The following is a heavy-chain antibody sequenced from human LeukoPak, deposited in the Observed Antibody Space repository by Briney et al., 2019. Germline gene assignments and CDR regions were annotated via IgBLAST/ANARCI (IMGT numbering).Heavy chain of an antibody. D-gene: IGHD3-10*01. Sequence: GASVKVSCKASGYTFTSYNMHWVRQAPGKGLEWMGGFDPEDGETIYAQKFQGRVTMTEDTSTDTAYMELSSLRSEDTAVYYCATREYYGSGSYSYWGQGTLVTVSS. CDR2: FDPEDGET. CDR1: GYTFTSYN. V-gene: IGHV1-24*01. CDR3: ATREYYGSGSYSY. J-gene: IGHJ4*02.